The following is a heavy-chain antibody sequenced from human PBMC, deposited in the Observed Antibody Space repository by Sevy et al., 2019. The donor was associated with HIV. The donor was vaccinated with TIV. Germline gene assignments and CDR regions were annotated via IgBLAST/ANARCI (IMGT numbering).Heavy chain of an antibody. Sequence: GGSLRLSCAASGFTFSGYYMSWIRQAPGKGLEWVSDISSGSTYTKYADSVKGRFTISRDNAKNSLYLQMNSLRVEDTAIYYCARDRRNYAGQYFDYWGQGTLVTVSS. CDR1: GFTFSGYY. J-gene: IGHJ4*02. D-gene: IGHD1-7*01. CDR2: ISSGSTYT. CDR3: ARDRRNYAGQYFDY. V-gene: IGHV3-11*06.